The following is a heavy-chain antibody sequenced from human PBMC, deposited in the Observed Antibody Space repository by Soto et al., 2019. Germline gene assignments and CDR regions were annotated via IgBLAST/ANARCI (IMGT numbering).Heavy chain of an antibody. V-gene: IGHV1-46*01. CDR2: IKPSDGSA. J-gene: IGHJ4*02. D-gene: IGHD6-13*01. CDR3: AKEAAAAGTIGNSFDY. CDR1: GYTFTNYY. Sequence: SVKVSCKASGYTFTNYYMHWMREAPVQGLEWMGIIKPSDGSANYAQKFQGRVTMTRDTSTSTVYMELSSLRSEDTALYYCAKEAAAAGTIGNSFDYWGQGTLVTVSS.